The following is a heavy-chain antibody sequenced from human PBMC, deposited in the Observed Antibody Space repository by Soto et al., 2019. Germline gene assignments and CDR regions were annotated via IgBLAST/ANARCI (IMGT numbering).Heavy chain of an antibody. Sequence: QVQLVESGGGLVKPGGSLRLSCAASGFTFSDYYMSWIRQAPGKGLEWVSYISSSGSTIYYADSVKGRFTISRDNAKNSLSLQMNSLRAEETDVDYCATGSSSWAPPFWGQGTLVTVSS. J-gene: IGHJ4*02. CDR2: ISSSGSTI. D-gene: IGHD6-13*01. V-gene: IGHV3-11*01. CDR1: GFTFSDYY. CDR3: ATGSSSWAPPF.